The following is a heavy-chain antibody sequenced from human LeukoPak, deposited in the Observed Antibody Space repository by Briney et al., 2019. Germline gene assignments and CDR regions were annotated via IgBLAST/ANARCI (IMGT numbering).Heavy chain of an antibody. CDR2: INPSCGST. CDR3: AREGLVYDILTGYSQHFDY. J-gene: IGHJ4*02. Sequence: ASVKVSCKASGYTFTSYYMHWVRQAPRQGLEGMGIINPSCGSTSYAQKFQGRVTMTRDTSTSTVYMELSSLRSEDTAVYYCAREGLVYDILTGYSQHFDYWGQGTLVTVSS. V-gene: IGHV1-46*01. CDR1: GYTFTSYY. D-gene: IGHD3-9*01.